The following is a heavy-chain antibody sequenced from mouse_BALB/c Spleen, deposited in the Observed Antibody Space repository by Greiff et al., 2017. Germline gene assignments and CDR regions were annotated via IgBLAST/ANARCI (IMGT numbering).Heavy chain of an antibody. CDR1: GYSITSDYA. J-gene: IGHJ4*01. Sequence: EVQLQQSGPGLVKPSQSLSLTCTVTGYSITSDYAWNWIRQFPGNKLEWMGYISYSGSTSYNPSLKSRTAITRDTSKNQFFLQLNSVTTEDTATYYCARSRYAMDYWGQGTSVTVSA. CDR2: ISYSGST. CDR3: ARSRYAMDY. V-gene: IGHV3-2*02.